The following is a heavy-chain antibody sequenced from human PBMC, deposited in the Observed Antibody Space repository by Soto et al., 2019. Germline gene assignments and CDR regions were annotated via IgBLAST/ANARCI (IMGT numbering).Heavy chain of an antibody. CDR3: ARESIAAGGSYYYYYGIDV. J-gene: IGHJ6*02. D-gene: IGHD6-13*01. Sequence: GGSLRLSCAASGFTFSSYWMHWVRQAPGKGLVWVSRINSDGSSTSYADSVKGRFTISRDNAKNTLYLQMNSLRAEDTAVYDCARESIAAGGSYYYYYGIDVWGQGTTVTVSS. CDR2: INSDGSST. V-gene: IGHV3-74*01. CDR1: GFTFSSYW.